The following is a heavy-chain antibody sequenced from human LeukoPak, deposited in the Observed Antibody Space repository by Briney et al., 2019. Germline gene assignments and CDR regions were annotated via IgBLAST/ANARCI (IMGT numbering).Heavy chain of an antibody. V-gene: IGHV4-59*01. Sequence: PSETLSLTCTVSGVYISSYYWSWIRQPPGKGLEWIGYIYYSGSTNYNPSLKSRVTISVDTSKNQFSLKLSSVTAADTAVYYCARGSRDGYNELHFDYWGQGTLVTVSS. CDR3: ARGSRDGYNELHFDY. CDR2: IYYSGST. J-gene: IGHJ4*02. D-gene: IGHD5-24*01. CDR1: GVYISSYY.